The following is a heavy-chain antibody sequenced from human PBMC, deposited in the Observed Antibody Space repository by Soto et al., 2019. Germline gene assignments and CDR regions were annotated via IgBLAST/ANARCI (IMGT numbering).Heavy chain of an antibody. D-gene: IGHD2-2*01. J-gene: IGHJ5*02. V-gene: IGHV1-69*13. CDR2: IIPIFGTA. CDR1: GGTFSSYA. CDR3: AQGEEGYQPLYVGSLDP. Sequence: ASVKVSCKASGGTFSSYAISWVRQAPGQGLEWMGGIIPIFGTANYAQKFQGRVTITADESTSTAYMELSSLRSEDTAVYYCAQGEEGYQPLYVGSLDPWGQGTLVTVSS.